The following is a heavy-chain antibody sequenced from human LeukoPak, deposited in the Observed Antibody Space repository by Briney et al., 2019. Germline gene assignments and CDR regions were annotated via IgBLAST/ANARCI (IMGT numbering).Heavy chain of an antibody. J-gene: IGHJ3*02. V-gene: IGHV3-23*01. CDR3: TREDSGSNWRAFDI. CDR1: GFTFSIYA. Sequence: GGSLRLSCAASGFTFSIYAMNWVRQAPGKGLEWVSSISGSGGSTYYADSVKGRFTISRDNSKNTLYLQMNSLRAEDTAVYYCTREDSGSNWRAFDIWGQGTMVTVSS. D-gene: IGHD1-20*01. CDR2: ISGSGGST.